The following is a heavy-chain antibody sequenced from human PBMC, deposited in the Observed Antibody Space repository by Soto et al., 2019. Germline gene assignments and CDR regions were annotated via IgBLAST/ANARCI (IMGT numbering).Heavy chain of an antibody. V-gene: IGHV4-59*01. Sequence: TSETLSLTCTVSGGSISSYYWSWIRQPPGKGLEWIGYIYYSGSTNYNPSLKSRVTISVDTSKNQFSLKLSSVTAADTAVYYCAREGVSSSWYNYYAMEVRGQGTTVTVSS. CDR3: AREGVSSSWYNYYAMEV. D-gene: IGHD6-13*01. CDR2: IYYSGST. J-gene: IGHJ6*02. CDR1: GGSISSYY.